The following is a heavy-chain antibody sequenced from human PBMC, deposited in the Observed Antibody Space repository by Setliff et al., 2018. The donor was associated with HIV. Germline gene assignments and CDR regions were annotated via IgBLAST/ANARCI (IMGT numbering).Heavy chain of an antibody. Sequence: SETLSLTCAVSGGSISSRSHYWGWIRQPPGKGLEWIGSVSNSGSTYYNPSLKSRVTISIDTSKNQFSLKLTFVTAADTSVYFCASRPPLSSGSGFAYWGQGALVTVSS. CDR3: ASRPPLSSGSGFAY. J-gene: IGHJ4*02. V-gene: IGHV4-39*01. D-gene: IGHD3-10*01. CDR2: VSNSGST. CDR1: GGSISSRSHY.